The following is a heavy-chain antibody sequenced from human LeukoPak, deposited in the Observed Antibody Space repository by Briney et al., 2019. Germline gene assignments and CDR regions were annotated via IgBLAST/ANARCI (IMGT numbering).Heavy chain of an antibody. D-gene: IGHD3-3*01. CDR2: IYYSGST. Sequence: SETLSLTCTVSGGSISSSSYYWGWIRQPPGKGLEWIGSIYYSGSTHYNPSLKSRVTISVDTSKNQFSLKLSSVTAADTAVYYCARQAEDYDFWSGYYTGRDYFDYWGQGTLVTVSS. V-gene: IGHV4-39*01. CDR3: ARQAEDYDFWSGYYTGRDYFDY. J-gene: IGHJ4*02. CDR1: GGSISSSSYY.